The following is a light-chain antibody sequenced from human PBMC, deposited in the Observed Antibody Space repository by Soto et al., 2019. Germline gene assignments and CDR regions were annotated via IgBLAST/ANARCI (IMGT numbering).Light chain of an antibody. CDR2: GAS. V-gene: IGKV3-20*01. CDR1: QSVISDY. CDR3: QQCGGSPT. Sequence: EIVMAQSPATLSLSPGDRAALSCRASQSVISDYLAWYQQKPGQPPRLLIYGASSRTTGIPDRFSGSGSGTDFTLTISRLEPEDFAMYYCQQCGGSPTFGQGTKVDIK. J-gene: IGKJ1*01.